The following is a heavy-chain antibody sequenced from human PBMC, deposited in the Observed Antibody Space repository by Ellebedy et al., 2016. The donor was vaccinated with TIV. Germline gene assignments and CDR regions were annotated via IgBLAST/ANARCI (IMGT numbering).Heavy chain of an antibody. CDR3: EIAVAAPSRFDY. Sequence: SVKVSXKASGGTFSSYAISWVRQAPGQGLEWMGGIIPIFGTANYAQKFQGRVTITADESTSTAYMELSSLRSEDTAVYYCEIAVAAPSRFDYWGQGTLVTVSS. CDR2: IIPIFGTA. J-gene: IGHJ4*02. CDR1: GGTFSSYA. V-gene: IGHV1-69*13. D-gene: IGHD6-19*01.